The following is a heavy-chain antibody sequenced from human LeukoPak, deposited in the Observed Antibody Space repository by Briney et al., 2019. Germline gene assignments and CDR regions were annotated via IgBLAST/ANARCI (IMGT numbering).Heavy chain of an antibody. CDR1: GFTFDDYG. CDR3: AKDWEYYYDSSGIQGPSFDY. V-gene: IGHV3-23*03. J-gene: IGHJ4*02. Sequence: GGSLRLSCAASGFTFDDYGLSWVRQVPGKGLEWVSLIYSGGSTYYADSVKGRFTISRDNSKNTLYLQMNSLRAEDTPVYYCAKDWEYYYDSSGIQGPSFDYWGQGTLVTVSS. D-gene: IGHD3-22*01. CDR2: IYSGGST.